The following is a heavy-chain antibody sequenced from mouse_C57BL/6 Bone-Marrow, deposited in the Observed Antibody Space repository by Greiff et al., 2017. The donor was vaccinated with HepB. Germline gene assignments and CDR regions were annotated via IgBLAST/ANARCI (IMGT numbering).Heavy chain of an antibody. CDR1: GYTFTSYG. CDR2: IYPRSGNT. J-gene: IGHJ2*01. Sequence: VQLQQSGAELARPGASVKLSCKASGYTFTSYGISWVKQRTGQGLEWIGEIYPRSGNTYYNEKFKGKATLTADKSSSTAYMELRSLTSEDSAVYFCANLLWLRRRDYFDYWGQGTTLTVSS. D-gene: IGHD2-2*01. CDR3: ANLLWLRRRDYFDY. V-gene: IGHV1-81*01.